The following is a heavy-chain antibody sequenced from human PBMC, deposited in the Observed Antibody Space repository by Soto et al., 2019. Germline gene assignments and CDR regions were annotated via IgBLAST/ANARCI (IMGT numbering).Heavy chain of an antibody. CDR2: FDPEDGET. Sequence: ASVKVSCKVSGYTLTELSMHWVRQAPGKGLEWMGGFDPEDGETIYAQKFQGRVTMTEDTSTDTAYMELSSLRSEDTAVYYCATDLGITIFGLVISNISWGQGTLVTVSS. V-gene: IGHV1-24*01. J-gene: IGHJ5*02. CDR3: ATDLGITIFGLVISNIS. CDR1: GYTLTELS. D-gene: IGHD3-3*01.